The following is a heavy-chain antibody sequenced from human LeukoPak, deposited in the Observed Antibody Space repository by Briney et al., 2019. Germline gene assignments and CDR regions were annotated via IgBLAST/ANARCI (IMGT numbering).Heavy chain of an antibody. J-gene: IGHJ4*02. D-gene: IGHD2-8*01. CDR1: GFTFSSYY. Sequence: PGGSLRLSCAASGFTFSSYYMNWVRQAPGKGLEWVSYISGSSTTMYSADSVKGRFTISRDNAKNSLYLQMNSLRDEDTAVYYCARGYAYFDYWGQGTLVTVSS. V-gene: IGHV3-48*02. CDR3: ARGYAYFDY. CDR2: ISGSSTTM.